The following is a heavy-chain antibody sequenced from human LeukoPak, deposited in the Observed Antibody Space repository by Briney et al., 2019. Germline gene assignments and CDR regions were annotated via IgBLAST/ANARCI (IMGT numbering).Heavy chain of an antibody. J-gene: IGHJ4*02. D-gene: IGHD2-15*01. CDR1: GFTFSNYG. CDR3: ARDSYCSGGSCYSIFDY. Sequence: GGSLRLSCAVSGFTFSNYGMSWVRQAPGKGLEWVSTISGSGGRTYYADSVKGRFTISRDNSKNTLYLQMNSLRAEDTAVYYCARDSYCSGGSCYSIFDYWGQGTLVTVSS. V-gene: IGHV3-23*01. CDR2: ISGSGGRT.